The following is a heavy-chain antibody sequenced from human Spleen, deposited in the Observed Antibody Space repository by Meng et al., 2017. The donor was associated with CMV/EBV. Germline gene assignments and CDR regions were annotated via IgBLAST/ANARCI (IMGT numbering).Heavy chain of an antibody. CDR3: AKRGDSSGTYAMDV. CDR2: IGSTGVDT. J-gene: IGHJ6*02. CDR1: GFTFNNYA. V-gene: IGHV3-23*01. Sequence: GESLKISCEASGFTFNNYAMSWVRQAPGKGLEWVSGIGSTGVDTHNADSVKGRFTISRDNSKNTLYLQMNSLRAEDTAVYYCAKRGDSSGTYAMDVWGQGTTVTVSS. D-gene: IGHD3-22*01.